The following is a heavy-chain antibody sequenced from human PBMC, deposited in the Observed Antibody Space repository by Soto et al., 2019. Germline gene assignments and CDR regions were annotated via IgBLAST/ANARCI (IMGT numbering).Heavy chain of an antibody. J-gene: IGHJ3*02. CDR2: INAGNGNT. V-gene: IGHV1-3*01. Sequence: ASVKVSCKASGYTFTSYAIHLVRQAPGQRLEWMGWINAGNGNTKYSQKFQGRVTITRDTSASTAYMELSSLRSEDTAVYYCAAEPWIAVAGSGAFDIWGQGTIVT. CDR1: GYTFTSYA. D-gene: IGHD6-19*01. CDR3: AAEPWIAVAGSGAFDI.